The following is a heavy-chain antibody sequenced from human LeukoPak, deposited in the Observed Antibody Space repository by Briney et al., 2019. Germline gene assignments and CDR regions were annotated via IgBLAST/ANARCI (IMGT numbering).Heavy chain of an antibody. D-gene: IGHD2-21*02. Sequence: GGSLRLSCAASGFTFSSYEMNWVRQAPGKGLEWISYISSSGGTIYYADSVKGRFTVSRDNAKNSLYLQMSSLRAEDTAVYYCARDLAATNYCRGHCSGDYWGQGTLVTVSS. CDR1: GFTFSSYE. J-gene: IGHJ4*02. CDR3: ARDLAATNYCRGHCSGDY. V-gene: IGHV3-48*03. CDR2: ISSSGGTI.